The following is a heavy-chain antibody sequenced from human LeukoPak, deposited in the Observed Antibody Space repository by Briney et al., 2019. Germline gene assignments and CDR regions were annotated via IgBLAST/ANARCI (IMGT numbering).Heavy chain of an antibody. Sequence: GGSLRLSCAASGFTFDDYGMSWVRQAPGKGLEWVAVISYDGSNKYYADSVKGRFTISRDNSKNTLYLQMNSLRAEDTAVYYCASPIGVAGTFDYWGQGTLVTVSS. D-gene: IGHD6-19*01. J-gene: IGHJ4*02. CDR2: ISYDGSNK. CDR3: ASPIGVAGTFDY. V-gene: IGHV3-30*03. CDR1: GFTFDDYG.